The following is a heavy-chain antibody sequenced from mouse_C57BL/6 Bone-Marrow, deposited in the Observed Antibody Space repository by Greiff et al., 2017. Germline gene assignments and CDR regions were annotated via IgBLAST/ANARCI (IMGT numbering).Heavy chain of an antibody. CDR3: ARSITTVVEVYAMDY. J-gene: IGHJ4*01. CDR1: GYTFTSYD. D-gene: IGHD1-1*01. CDR2: IYPRDGST. V-gene: IGHV1-85*01. Sequence: VQLQQSGPELVKPGASVKLSCKASGYTFTSYDINWVKQRPGQGLEWIGWIYPRDGSTKYNEKFKGKATLTVDTSSSTAYMELRSLTSEDSAVYYCARSITTVVEVYAMDYWGQGTSVTVSS.